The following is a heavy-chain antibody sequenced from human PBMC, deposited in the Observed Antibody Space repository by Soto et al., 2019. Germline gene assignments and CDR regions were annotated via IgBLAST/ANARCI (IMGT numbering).Heavy chain of an antibody. CDR1: GGTFSSYA. D-gene: IGHD3-3*01. CDR2: IIPIFGTA. Sequence: QLVQSGAEVKKPGSSVKVSCMASGGTFSSYAISWVRQAPGQGLEWMGGIIPIFGTANYAQKFQGRVTITADKSTSTDYMELSSLRSEDTAVYYCASPRPHLTDYEFWGFDPWGQGTLDTVSS. J-gene: IGHJ5*02. CDR3: ASPRPHLTDYEFWGFDP. V-gene: IGHV1-69*06.